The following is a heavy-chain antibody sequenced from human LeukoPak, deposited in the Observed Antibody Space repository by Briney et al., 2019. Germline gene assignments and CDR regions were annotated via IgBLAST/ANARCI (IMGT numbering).Heavy chain of an antibody. CDR3: ARADSRIFRS. D-gene: IGHD1-14*01. V-gene: IGHV3-48*03. CDR2: ISSSGSTI. Sequence: GGSLRLSCAASGFTFSSYEMNWVRQAPWKGLEWVSYISSSGSTIYYADSVKGRFTISRDNAKNSLYLQMNSLRAEDTAVYYCARADSRIFRSWGQGTLVTVSS. CDR1: GFTFSSYE. J-gene: IGHJ4*02.